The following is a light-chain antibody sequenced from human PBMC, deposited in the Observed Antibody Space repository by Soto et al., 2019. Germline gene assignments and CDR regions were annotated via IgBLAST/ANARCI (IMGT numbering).Light chain of an antibody. CDR3: QQRSNWPPIT. CDR1: QSIAGY. J-gene: IGKJ5*01. CDR2: DTS. Sequence: VMTQSPLSLPVTLGQSATLSCRASQSIAGYLAWYQKKPGQAPRLLIYDTSNRVTGVPARFSGSGSGTDFTLSISSLEPEDFAVYYCQQRSNWPPITFGQGTRLEIK. V-gene: IGKV3-11*01.